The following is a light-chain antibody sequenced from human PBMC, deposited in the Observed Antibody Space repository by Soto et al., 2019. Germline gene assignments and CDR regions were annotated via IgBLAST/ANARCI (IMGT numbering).Light chain of an antibody. CDR1: ALTKQY. V-gene: IGLV3-25*03. CDR2: KDS. CDR3: QSADISGPYV. Sequence: SSELTQPPSALVSPGQTARITCSGDALTKQYAYWYQQKPGHAPVLVIYKDSERPSGIPERFSGSSSGTTVTLTISGVQAEDEAAYYCQSADISGPYVFGIGTKVTVL. J-gene: IGLJ1*01.